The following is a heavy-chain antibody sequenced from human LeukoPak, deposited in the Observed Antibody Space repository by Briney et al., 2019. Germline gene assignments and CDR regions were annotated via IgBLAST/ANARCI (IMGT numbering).Heavy chain of an antibody. CDR1: GFTFSSYA. CDR3: AKGPPRYGDYYYYMDV. V-gene: IGHV3-23*01. Sequence: PGGSLRLSCAASGFTFSSYAMSWVRQAPGKGLEWVSAISGSGGSTYYADSVKGRFTISRDNSKNTLYLQMNSLRAEDTAVYYCAKGPPRYGDYYYYMDVRGKGTTVTVSS. CDR2: ISGSGGST. D-gene: IGHD4-17*01. J-gene: IGHJ6*03.